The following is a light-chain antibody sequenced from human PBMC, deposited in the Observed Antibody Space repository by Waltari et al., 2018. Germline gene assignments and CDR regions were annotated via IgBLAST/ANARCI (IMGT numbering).Light chain of an antibody. V-gene: IGLV1-44*01. Sequence: QSVLPQPPSASGAPGQRVTISCSGSRSNIGTNTAHWYQQFPGTAPKLLISTNNLRPSGVPDRVSGSKSGTSASLAISGLQSEDEADYYCATWDDRLDGVVFGGGTKLTV. CDR1: RSNIGTNT. J-gene: IGLJ3*02. CDR3: ATWDDRLDGVV. CDR2: TNN.